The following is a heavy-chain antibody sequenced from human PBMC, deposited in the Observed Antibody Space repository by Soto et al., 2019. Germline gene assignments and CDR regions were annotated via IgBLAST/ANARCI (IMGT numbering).Heavy chain of an antibody. CDR1: GDSISSSNAA. CDR2: TYYRSKWYN. Sequence: QVQLQQSGPGLVKPSQTLSLTCAISGDSISSSNAAWNWIRQSPSRGLEWLGRTYYRSKWYNDYAASVKSRIHINPDTSKNQFSLQLTSVTPDDTAMYYCTRDDSTNAYYLDYWGQGTLVTVSS. CDR3: TRDDSTNAYYLDY. D-gene: IGHD5-18*01. V-gene: IGHV6-1*01. J-gene: IGHJ4*02.